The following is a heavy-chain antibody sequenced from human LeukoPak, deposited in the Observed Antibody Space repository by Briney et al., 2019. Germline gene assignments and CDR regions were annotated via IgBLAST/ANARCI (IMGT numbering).Heavy chain of an antibody. Sequence: SETLSLTCTVSGGSVSSGSYYWSWIRQPPGKGLEWIGYIYYSGSTYYNPSLKSRVTISVDTSKNQFSLKLSSVTAADTAVYYCARRSVAVAGTSNDAFDIWGQGTMVTVSS. D-gene: IGHD6-19*01. CDR3: ARRSVAVAGTSNDAFDI. V-gene: IGHV4-61*01. CDR1: GGSVSSGSYY. CDR2: IYYSGST. J-gene: IGHJ3*02.